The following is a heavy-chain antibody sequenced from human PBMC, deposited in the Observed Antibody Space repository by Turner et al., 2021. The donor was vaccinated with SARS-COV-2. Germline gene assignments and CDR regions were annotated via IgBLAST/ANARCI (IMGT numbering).Heavy chain of an antibody. CDR2: GSWNGSRT. D-gene: IGHD5-18*01. V-gene: IGHV3-35*01. Sequence: EVQLVESGGGLVQPGGSLRLSCAASGFTFSTSDMNWVHQAPGKGLEWGSGGSWNGSRTHYADSVKGRFSISRENSRNTLYLQTNSLRTRGYTYDAVADYWGQGTLVTVSS. CDR1: GFTFSTSD. CDR3: ADY. J-gene: IGHJ4*02.